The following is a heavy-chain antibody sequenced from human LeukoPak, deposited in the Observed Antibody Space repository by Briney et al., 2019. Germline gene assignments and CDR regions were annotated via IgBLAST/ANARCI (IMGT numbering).Heavy chain of an antibody. V-gene: IGHV3-48*04. Sequence: GGSLRLSCAASGFTFSSYSMNWVRQAPGKGLEWVSYISSSSSTIYYADSVKGRFTISRDNAKNSLYLQMNSLRAEDTAVYYCARDFYSREGDLDYWGQGTLVTVSS. J-gene: IGHJ4*02. D-gene: IGHD2-15*01. CDR2: ISSSSSTI. CDR3: ARDFYSREGDLDY. CDR1: GFTFSSYS.